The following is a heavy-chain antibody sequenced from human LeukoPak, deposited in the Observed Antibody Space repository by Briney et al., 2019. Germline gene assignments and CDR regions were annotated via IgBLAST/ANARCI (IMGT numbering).Heavy chain of an antibody. CDR3: ARDPGGSSSWPHDAFNI. CDR1: GGTSNRYA. V-gene: IGHV1-69*13. J-gene: IGHJ3*02. D-gene: IGHD6-13*01. CDR2: IIPIFGTT. Sequence: GASVTVSCKASGGTSNRYAINWVRQAPGQGLEWMGGIIPIFGTTNYAQKFQGRVTITADESTSTASMEVSSLRSEDTAVYYCARDPGGSSSWPHDAFNIWGQGTMVTVSS.